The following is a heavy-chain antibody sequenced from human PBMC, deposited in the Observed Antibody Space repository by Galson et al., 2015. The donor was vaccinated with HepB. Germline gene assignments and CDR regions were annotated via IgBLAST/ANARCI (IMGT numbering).Heavy chain of an antibody. CDR2: ISSSSSTI. V-gene: IGHV3-48*01. J-gene: IGHJ4*02. CDR1: GFTFSSYS. Sequence: SLRLSCAASGFTFSSYSMNWVRQAPGKGLEWVSYISSSSSTIYYADSVKGRFTISRDNAKNSLYLQMNSLRAEDTAVYYCARDQPGIAVAGDFDYWGQGTLVTVSS. CDR3: ARDQPGIAVAGDFDY. D-gene: IGHD6-19*01.